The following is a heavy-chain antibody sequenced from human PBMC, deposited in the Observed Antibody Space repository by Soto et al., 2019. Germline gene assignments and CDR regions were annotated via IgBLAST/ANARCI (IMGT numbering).Heavy chain of an antibody. CDR3: VTWVSAHFDY. CDR2: IDGRTTNT. V-gene: IGHV3-23*05. D-gene: IGHD2-8*01. CDR1: GITFAHYA. Sequence: GGSRRLSCAASGITFAHYAMMWARQAPWKGLTWGSTIDGRTTNTHYIDSVKGRFCISRDNAINTVFLQMSGLRAEATAVSCCVTWVSAHFDYWGRGTLVTVS. J-gene: IGHJ4*02.